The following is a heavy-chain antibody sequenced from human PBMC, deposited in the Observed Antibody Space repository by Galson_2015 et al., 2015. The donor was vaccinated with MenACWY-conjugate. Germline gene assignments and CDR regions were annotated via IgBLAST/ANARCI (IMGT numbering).Heavy chain of an antibody. CDR3: AAWTADDNY. Sequence: SLRLSCAASGFTFSNSWMNWIRQAPGSGLEWVANINPEGSRGTHVDSVKGRFTISRDNAENSVYLEMNSLRPEDTAVFYCAAWTADDNYWAQGTLVTVAS. D-gene: IGHD3/OR15-3a*01. J-gene: IGHJ4*02. CDR1: GFTFSNSW. CDR2: INPEGSRG. V-gene: IGHV3-7*01.